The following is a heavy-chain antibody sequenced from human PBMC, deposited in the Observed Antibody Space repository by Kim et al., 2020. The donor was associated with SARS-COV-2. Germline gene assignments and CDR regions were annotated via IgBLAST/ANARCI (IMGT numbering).Heavy chain of an antibody. CDR3: ARIPGSHYKYFDY. D-gene: IGHD3-10*01. J-gene: IGHJ4*02. CDR1: GFTFNNHW. Sequence: GGSLRLSCAASGFTFNNHWMAWVRQAPGEGLEWVANIKYDGSEKNYVDSVRGRFTISRDNANNLLYLQLNSLTPDDTAVYKCARIPGSHYKYFDYWGQGTLVSVPS. CDR2: IKYDGSEK. V-gene: IGHV3-7*01.